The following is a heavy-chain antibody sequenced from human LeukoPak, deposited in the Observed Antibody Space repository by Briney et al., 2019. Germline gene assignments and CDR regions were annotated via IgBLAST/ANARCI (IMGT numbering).Heavy chain of an antibody. CDR3: ARDHEGITADV. J-gene: IGHJ6*04. D-gene: IGHD6-13*01. Sequence: ASVKVSCKASGYTFTGYYMHWVRQAPGQGLEWMGWINPNSGGTNYAQKCQGRVTMTRDTSISTAYMELSRLRSDDTAVYYCARDHEGITADVWGKGTTVTVSS. V-gene: IGHV1-2*02. CDR1: GYTFTGYY. CDR2: INPNSGGT.